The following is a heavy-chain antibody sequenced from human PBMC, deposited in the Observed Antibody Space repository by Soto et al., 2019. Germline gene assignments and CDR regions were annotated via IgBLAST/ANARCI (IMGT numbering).Heavy chain of an antibody. CDR3: ARGTGGSSAWRPHDR. Sequence: GGSLRLSCAASGFTFSSYAMSWVRQAPGKGLEWVSIMSGSGGTTFYADSVKGRFTISRADSNNTVYLQMNSLRDEDTALYYCARGTGGSSAWRPHDRWGQGTLVTVSS. V-gene: IGHV3-23*01. CDR1: GFTFSSYA. D-gene: IGHD6-19*01. J-gene: IGHJ5*02. CDR2: MSGSGGTT.